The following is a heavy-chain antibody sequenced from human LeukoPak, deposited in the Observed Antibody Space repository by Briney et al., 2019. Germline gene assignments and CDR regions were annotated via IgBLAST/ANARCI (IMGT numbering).Heavy chain of an antibody. CDR2: ISAYNGNT. CDR1: GYTFTIYG. V-gene: IGHV1-18*01. J-gene: IGHJ3*02. CDR3: ASLKNYYDTSGYLVTDAFDI. Sequence: ASVKVSFKASGYTFTIYGISWVRQAPGQGLEWMGWISAYNGNTNYAQKLQGRVTMTTDTSTSTAYMELRSLRSDDTAVYYCASLKNYYDTSGYLVTDAFDIWGQGTMVTVSS. D-gene: IGHD3-22*01.